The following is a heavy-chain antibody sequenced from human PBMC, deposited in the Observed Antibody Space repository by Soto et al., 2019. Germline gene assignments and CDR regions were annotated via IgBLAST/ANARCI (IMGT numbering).Heavy chain of an antibody. V-gene: IGHV1-18*01. D-gene: IGHD3-10*01. J-gene: IGHJ6*02. CDR1: GYSFSSYG. CDR2: INTYNGNR. Sequence: ASVKVSCKASGYSFSSYGIHWVRQAPGQGLEWMGWINTYNGNRNFAQKFEDRVTMTTDTSTRTAYMELKSLRSDDTAVYYCAREGYYSGSGSYSPPRYYGMDVWG. CDR3: AREGYYSGSGSYSPPRYYGMDV.